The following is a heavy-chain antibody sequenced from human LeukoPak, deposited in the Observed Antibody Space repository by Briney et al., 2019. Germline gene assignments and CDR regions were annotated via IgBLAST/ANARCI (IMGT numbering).Heavy chain of an antibody. V-gene: IGHV1-8*03. J-gene: IGHJ4*02. D-gene: IGHD3-9*01. CDR3: AREYYDILTGLYYFDY. CDR1: GYTFTSYD. Sequence: GASVKVSCKASGYTFTSYDINWVRQATGQGLEWMGWMNPNSGNTGYAQKFQDRVTITRNNSISTAYMELNSLRSEDTAVYYCAREYYDILTGLYYFDYWGQGTLVTVSS. CDR2: MNPNSGNT.